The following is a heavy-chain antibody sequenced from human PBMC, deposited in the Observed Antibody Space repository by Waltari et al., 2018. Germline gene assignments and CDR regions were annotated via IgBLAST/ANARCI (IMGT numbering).Heavy chain of an antibody. CDR3: ARSNDPKTFDY. Sequence: QVQLQQWGAGPLKSSETLSLTCAVYGGTFTTYYWSWIRQPPGKGLQWIGEINHRGNTNYNPSLKSRLTISVDMSKSQFSLKLNSVTAADTAVYFCARSNDPKTFDYWGQGALITVSS. D-gene: IGHD3-16*01. V-gene: IGHV4-34*02. J-gene: IGHJ4*02. CDR1: GGTFTTYY. CDR2: INHRGNT.